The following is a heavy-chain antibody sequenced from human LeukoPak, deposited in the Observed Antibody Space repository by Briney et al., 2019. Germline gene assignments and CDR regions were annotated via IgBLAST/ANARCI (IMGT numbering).Heavy chain of an antibody. CDR3: AKVMVRGVIEDYYYYYGMDV. CDR2: ISYDGSNK. J-gene: IGHJ6*02. Sequence: HPGRSPRLSCAASGFTFSSYGMHWVRQAPGKGLEWVAVISYDGSNKYYADSVKGRFTISRDNSKNTLYLQMNSLRAEDTAVYYCAKVMVRGVIEDYYYYYGMDVWGQGTTVTVSS. CDR1: GFTFSSYG. D-gene: IGHD3-10*01. V-gene: IGHV3-30*18.